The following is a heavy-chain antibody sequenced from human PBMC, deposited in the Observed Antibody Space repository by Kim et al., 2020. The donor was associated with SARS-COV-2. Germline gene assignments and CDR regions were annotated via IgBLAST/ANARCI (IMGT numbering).Heavy chain of an antibody. V-gene: IGHV4-4*02. Sequence: NPSLKSRVTLSVDQPKNQFSLKLSSVTAADTAVYYCARLDSASGNYFWFDPWGQGTLVTVSS. J-gene: IGHJ5*02. D-gene: IGHD1-26*01. CDR3: ARLDSASGNYFWFDP.